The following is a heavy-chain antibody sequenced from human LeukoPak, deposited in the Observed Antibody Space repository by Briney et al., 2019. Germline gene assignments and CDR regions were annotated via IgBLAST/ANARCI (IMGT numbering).Heavy chain of an antibody. D-gene: IGHD5-24*01. J-gene: IGHJ3*02. CDR1: GGSTSSYY. Sequence: SETLSLTCTVSGGSTSSYYWSWIRQPPGKGLEWIGYIYYSGSTNYNPSLKSRVTISVDTSKNQFSLKLSSVTAADTAVYYCARGFGRDGYTVDAFDIWGQGTMVTVSS. V-gene: IGHV4-59*08. CDR2: IYYSGST. CDR3: ARGFGRDGYTVDAFDI.